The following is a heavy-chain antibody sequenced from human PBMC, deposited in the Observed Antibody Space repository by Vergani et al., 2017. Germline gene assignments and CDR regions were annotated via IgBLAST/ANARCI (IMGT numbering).Heavy chain of an antibody. Sequence: QVQLQESGPGLVKPSETLSLTCTVSGGSISSYYWSWIRQPPGKGLEWIGYIYYSGSTNYNPSLKSRVTISVDTSKNQFSLKLSAVTASDTAVDYCARSYYYGSGLTRAFDIWGQGTMVTVSS. CDR3: ARSYYYGSGLTRAFDI. D-gene: IGHD3-10*01. V-gene: IGHV4-59*08. CDR2: IYYSGST. J-gene: IGHJ3*02. CDR1: GGSISSYY.